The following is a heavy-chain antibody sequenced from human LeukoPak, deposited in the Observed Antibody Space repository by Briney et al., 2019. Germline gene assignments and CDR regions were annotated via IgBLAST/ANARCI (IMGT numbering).Heavy chain of an antibody. D-gene: IGHD5-24*01. CDR1: GGSFSGYY. Sequence: SETLSLTCAVYGGSFSGYYWSWIRQPPGKGLEWIGEINHSGSTNYNPSLKSRVTISVDTSKNQFSLKLSSVTAADTAVYYCARDSVVSRDAYNFATFIAFDYWGQGTLITVSS. CDR3: ARDSVVSRDAYNFATFIAFDY. CDR2: INHSGST. J-gene: IGHJ4*02. V-gene: IGHV4-34*01.